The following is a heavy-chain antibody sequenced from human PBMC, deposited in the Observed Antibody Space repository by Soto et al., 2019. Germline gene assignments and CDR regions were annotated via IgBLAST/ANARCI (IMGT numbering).Heavy chain of an antibody. CDR2: ISYDGSNK. V-gene: IGHV3-30*18. CDR3: AKGNNWNGHGYYYGMDV. J-gene: IGHJ6*02. CDR1: GFTFSSYG. D-gene: IGHD1-1*01. Sequence: PGGSLRLSCAASGFTFSSYGMHWVRQAPGKGLEWVAVISYDGSNKYYADSVKGRFTISRDNSKNTLYLQMNSLRAEDTAVYYCAKGNNWNGHGYYYGMDVWGQGTTVTVSS.